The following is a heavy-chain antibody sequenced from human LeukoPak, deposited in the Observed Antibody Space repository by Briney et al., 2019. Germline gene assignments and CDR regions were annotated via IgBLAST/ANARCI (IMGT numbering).Heavy chain of an antibody. V-gene: IGHV3-20*01. D-gene: IGHD3-3*01. CDR2: INWNGGST. CDR1: GFTFDDYG. CDR3: AGEISDYDFWSGYPSSTYYYYYMDV. Sequence: PGGSLRLSCAASGFTFDDYGMSWVRQAPGKGLEWVSGINWNGGSTGYADSVKGRFTISRDNAKNSLYLQMNSLRAEDTALYHCAGEISDYDFWSGYPSSTYYYYYMDVWGKGTTVTVSS. J-gene: IGHJ6*03.